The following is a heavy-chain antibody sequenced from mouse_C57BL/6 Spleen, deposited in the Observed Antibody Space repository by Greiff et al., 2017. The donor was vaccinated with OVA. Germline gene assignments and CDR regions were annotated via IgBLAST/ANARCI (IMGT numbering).Heavy chain of an antibody. D-gene: IGHD1-1*01. J-gene: IGHJ3*01. CDR1: GFSFNTYA. Sequence: EVHLVESGGGLVQPKGSLKLSCAASGFSFNTYAMNWVRQAPGKGLEWVARIRSKSNNYATYYADSVKDRFTISRDDSESMLYLQMNNLKTEDTAMYYCVRDYYGSSPLFAYWGQGTLVTVSA. CDR2: IRSKSNNYAT. CDR3: VRDYYGSSPLFAY. V-gene: IGHV10-1*01.